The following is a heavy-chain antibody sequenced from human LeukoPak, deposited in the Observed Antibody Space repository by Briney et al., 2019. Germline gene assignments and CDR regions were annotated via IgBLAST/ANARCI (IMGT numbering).Heavy chain of an antibody. J-gene: IGHJ3*02. V-gene: IGHV4-38-2*02. CDR3: ASGVGAHSTDAFDI. CDR1: GYSISSGYY. CDR2: IYHSGST. Sequence: DPSETLSLTCTVSGYSISSGYYWGWIRQPPGKGLEWIGSIYHSGSTYYNPSLKSRVTISVDTSKNQFSLKLSSVTAADTAVYYCASGVGAHSTDAFDIWGQGTMVTVSS. D-gene: IGHD1-26*01.